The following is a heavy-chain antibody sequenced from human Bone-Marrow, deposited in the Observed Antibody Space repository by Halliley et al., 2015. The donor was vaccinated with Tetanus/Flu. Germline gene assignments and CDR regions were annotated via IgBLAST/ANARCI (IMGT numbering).Heavy chain of an antibody. V-gene: IGHV3-23*01. CDR3: AKDMTPVGRGDIDY. J-gene: IGHJ4*02. D-gene: IGHD3-16*01. Sequence: YAHSLKGRFPISRDNSKDPLYLQMNSLRVEDTAVYYCAKDMTPVGRGDIDYWGQGTLVTVSS.